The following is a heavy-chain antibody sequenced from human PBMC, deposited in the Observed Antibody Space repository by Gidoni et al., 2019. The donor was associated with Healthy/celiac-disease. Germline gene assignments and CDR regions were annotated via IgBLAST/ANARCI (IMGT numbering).Heavy chain of an antibody. CDR2: ISAYNGNT. Sequence: QVQLVQSGAEVKKPGASVNVSCKASCYTFTSYGISWVRQAPGQGLEWMGWISAYNGNTNYAQKLQGRVTMTTDTSTSTEYMELRSLRSDDTAVYYCARDDYGGTAHTTLLDYWGQGTLVTVSS. CDR3: ARDDYGGTAHTTLLDY. D-gene: IGHD4-17*01. V-gene: IGHV1-18*01. CDR1: CYTFTSYG. J-gene: IGHJ4*02.